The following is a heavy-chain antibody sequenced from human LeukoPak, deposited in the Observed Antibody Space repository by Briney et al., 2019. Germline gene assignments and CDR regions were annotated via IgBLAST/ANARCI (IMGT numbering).Heavy chain of an antibody. CDR2: INPSGGST. J-gene: IGHJ4*02. CDR1: GGTFTSYY. D-gene: IGHD6-6*01. CDR3: ARGGQLGDYFDY. V-gene: IGHV1-46*01. Sequence: ASVKVSCKASGGTFTSYYMHWLRQAPGQGLEWMGIINPSGGSTSYAQKFQGRVTMTRDTSTSTVYMELSSLRSEDTAVYYCARGGQLGDYFDYWGQGTLVTVSS.